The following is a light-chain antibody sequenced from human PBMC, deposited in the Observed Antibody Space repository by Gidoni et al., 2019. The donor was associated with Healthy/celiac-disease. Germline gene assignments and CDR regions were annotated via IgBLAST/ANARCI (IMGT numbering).Light chain of an antibody. V-gene: IGKV3-20*01. CDR2: GAS. CDR3: QQYGSSPRIFT. Sequence: EIVLTQSPGTLSLSPGERATLSCRASQSVSSSYLAWYQQKPGQAPRLLIYGASSRATGIPDRFSGSGSVTDFTLTISRLEPEDFAVYYCQQYGSSPRIFTFGPGTKVDIK. CDR1: QSVSSSY. J-gene: IGKJ3*01.